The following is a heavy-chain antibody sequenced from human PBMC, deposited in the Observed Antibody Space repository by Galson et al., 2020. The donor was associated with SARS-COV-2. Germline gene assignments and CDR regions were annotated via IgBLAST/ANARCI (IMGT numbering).Heavy chain of an antibody. CDR1: GYSFTSYW. Sequence: GESLKLSCKGSGYSFTSYWIGWVRQMPGKGLEWMGIIYPGDSDTRYSPSFQGQVTISADKSISTAYLQWSSLKASDTAMYYCARSVITYYYDSSGYYYGPSDYWGQGTLVTVSS. J-gene: IGHJ4*02. D-gene: IGHD3-22*01. V-gene: IGHV5-51*01. CDR3: ARSVITYYYDSSGYYYGPSDY. CDR2: IYPGDSDT.